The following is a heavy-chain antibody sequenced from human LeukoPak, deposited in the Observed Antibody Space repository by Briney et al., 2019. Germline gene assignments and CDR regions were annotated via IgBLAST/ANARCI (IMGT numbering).Heavy chain of an antibody. Sequence: GGSLRLSCAASGFTFGSSAMSWVRQAPGKGPEWVSTFSRSGPDTYYADSVKGRFTIFRDNSKNTLYLQMNSLRAEDTAVYYCAKGSLGSWYYFDYWGQGTLVAVSS. J-gene: IGHJ4*02. CDR2: FSRSGPDT. D-gene: IGHD6-13*01. CDR3: AKGSLGSWYYFDY. V-gene: IGHV3-23*01. CDR1: GFTFGSSA.